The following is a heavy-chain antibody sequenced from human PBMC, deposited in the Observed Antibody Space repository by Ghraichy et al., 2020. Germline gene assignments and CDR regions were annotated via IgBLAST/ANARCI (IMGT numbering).Heavy chain of an antibody. V-gene: IGHV3-13*01. CDR3: TRWGQRNRGQADGLNL. CDR2: IGTAGET. J-gene: IGHJ6*02. Sequence: GGSLRLSCAASGFSFSSYEMHWVRQITGKGLEWVAGIGTAGETNYAGTVKGRLTISRENAKNFLYLQMNGLRAGDTAVYYCTRWGQRNRGQADGLNLWGQGTTFIVPS. D-gene: IGHD3-16*01. CDR1: GFSFSSYE.